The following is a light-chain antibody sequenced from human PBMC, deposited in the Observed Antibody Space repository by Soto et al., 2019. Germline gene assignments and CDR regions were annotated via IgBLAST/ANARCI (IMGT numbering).Light chain of an antibody. CDR2: LAS. J-gene: IGKJ1*01. CDR3: QQTYKTPLT. V-gene: IGKV1-39*01. Sequence: DIQMTQSPSSLSASVGDRVTITCRASQSISNYLNWYQQRPGKAPKLLIYLASSLSSGVPSKFSGSGSGTDFTLTISVRQPEDSATYYCQQTYKTPLTFGQGTKVEIK. CDR1: QSISNY.